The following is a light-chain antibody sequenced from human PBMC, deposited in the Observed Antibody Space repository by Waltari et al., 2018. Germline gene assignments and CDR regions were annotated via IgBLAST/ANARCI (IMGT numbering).Light chain of an antibody. J-gene: IGLJ2*01. V-gene: IGLV2-14*01. CDR2: DGS. CDR3: SSQSSNDVVL. CDR1: SNDVGGYNS. Sequence: QSALTQPASVSGSPGQSVTIFCAGTSNDVGGYNSVSWYQEHPGQAPRLILYDGSDRPSGVSDRFSGSKSGNTASLTISGLQAEDEADYYCSSQSSNDVVLFGGGTKLTVL.